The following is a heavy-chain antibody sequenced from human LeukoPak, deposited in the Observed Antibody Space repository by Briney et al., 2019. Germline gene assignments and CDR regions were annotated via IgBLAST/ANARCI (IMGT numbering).Heavy chain of an antibody. V-gene: IGHV3-48*04. CDR1: GLSLSSNN. CDR3: TRDLGLRRMI. Sequence: GGSLRLSCAASGLSLSSNNMHWVRQAPGGGLEWLSHISAGSGTVFSADSVKGRFSISRDNARESLFLQMNSLRVEDTAVYYCTRDLGLRRMIWGRGTLVIVSS. CDR2: ISAGSGTV. J-gene: IGHJ2*01.